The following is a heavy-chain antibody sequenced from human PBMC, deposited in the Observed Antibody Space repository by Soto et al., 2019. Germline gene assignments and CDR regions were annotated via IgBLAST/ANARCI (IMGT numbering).Heavy chain of an antibody. Sequence: GASVKVSCKASGGTFSSYAISWVRQAPGQGLEWMGGIIPIFGTANYAQKFQGRVTITADESTSTAYMELSSLRSEDTAVYYCASVYSNYAIARTNTKNWFDPWGQGTLVTVSS. V-gene: IGHV1-69*13. CDR1: GGTFSSYA. CDR3: ASVYSNYAIARTNTKNWFDP. CDR2: IIPIFGTA. J-gene: IGHJ5*02. D-gene: IGHD4-4*01.